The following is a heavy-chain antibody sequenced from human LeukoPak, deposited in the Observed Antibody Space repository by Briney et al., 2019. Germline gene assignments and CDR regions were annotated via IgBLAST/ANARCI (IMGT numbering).Heavy chain of an antibody. CDR2: FDPEDGET. Sequence: ASVKVSCKVSGYTLTELSMHWVRQATGKGLEWMGGFDPEDGETIYAQKFQGRDTMTEDTSTDTAYMELSSLRSEDTAVYYCATTSRFHYYDSSAPPPRNWGQGTLVTVSS. D-gene: IGHD3-22*01. J-gene: IGHJ4*02. CDR3: ATTSRFHYYDSSAPPPRN. V-gene: IGHV1-24*01. CDR1: GYTLTELS.